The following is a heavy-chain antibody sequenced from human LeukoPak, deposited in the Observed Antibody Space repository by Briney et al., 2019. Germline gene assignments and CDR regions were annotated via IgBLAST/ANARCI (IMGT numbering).Heavy chain of an antibody. D-gene: IGHD3-9*01. V-gene: IGHV3-9*01. J-gene: IGHJ5*02. Sequence: PGGSLRLSCAASGFTFDDYAMHWVRQAPGEGLEWVSGISWNSGSIGYADSVKGRFTISRDNAKNSLYLQMNSLRAEDTALYYCAKDLGRYFDWLFSFDPWGQGTLVTVSS. CDR1: GFTFDDYA. CDR2: ISWNSGSI. CDR3: AKDLGRYFDWLFSFDP.